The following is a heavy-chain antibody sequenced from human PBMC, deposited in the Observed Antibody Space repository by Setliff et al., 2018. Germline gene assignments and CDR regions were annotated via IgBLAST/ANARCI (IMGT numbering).Heavy chain of an antibody. V-gene: IGHV3-23*01. CDR3: AKWERGTTSDYFDY. CDR1: GDSGFSFSSYA. CDR2: ISGSGAST. D-gene: IGHD1-26*01. J-gene: IGHJ4*02. Sequence: GGSLRLSCAASGDSGFSFSSYAMSWVRQAPGMGLGWVSGISGSGASTNFADSVKGRFTSSRDNSKNTLYLQMNSLRAEDTAVYYRAKWERGTTSDYFDYWGQGTLVTVSS.